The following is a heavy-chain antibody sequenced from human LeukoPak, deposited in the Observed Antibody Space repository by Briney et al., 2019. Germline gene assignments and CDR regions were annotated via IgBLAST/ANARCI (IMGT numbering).Heavy chain of an antibody. J-gene: IGHJ4*02. V-gene: IGHV3-30*02. CDR3: ARDRVGIGYYFDY. CDR1: EFTFSNFG. Sequence: GGSLRLSCAASEFTFSNFGMHWVRQAPGKGLEWVALIHYDGSKEYYAGSVRGRFTISRDNAKNSLYLQMNSLRAEDTAVYYCARDRVGIGYYFDYWGQGTLVTVSS. CDR2: IHYDGSKE. D-gene: IGHD3-22*01.